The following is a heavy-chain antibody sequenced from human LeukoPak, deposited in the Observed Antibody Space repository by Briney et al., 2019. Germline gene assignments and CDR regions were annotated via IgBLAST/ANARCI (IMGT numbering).Heavy chain of an antibody. D-gene: IGHD1-26*01. Sequence: AGGSLRLSCAASGFTFSSYAMHWVRQAPDKGLEWVAVISCGGSNTYYADSVKGRFTISRDNAKNTLYLQMNSLRAEDTAVYYCARSYGVGGYYYMDVWGKGTTVTVSS. J-gene: IGHJ6*03. CDR3: ARSYGVGGYYYMDV. V-gene: IGHV3-30*04. CDR2: ISCGGSNT. CDR1: GFTFSSYA.